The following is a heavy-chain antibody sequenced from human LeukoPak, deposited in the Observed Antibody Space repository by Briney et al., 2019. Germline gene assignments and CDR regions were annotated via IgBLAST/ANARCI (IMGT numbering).Heavy chain of an antibody. CDR3: ARGGITMIVVVKDHAFDI. J-gene: IGHJ3*02. D-gene: IGHD3-22*01. Sequence: ASVKVSCKASGYTFADYYMHWVRQAPGQGLEWMGWINPHNGGTSYAQKFQDRVTMTRDKSITTAYMELSRLRSDDTAVYYCARGGITMIVVVKDHAFDIWGQGTMVTVSS. V-gene: IGHV1-2*02. CDR1: GYTFADYY. CDR2: INPHNGGT.